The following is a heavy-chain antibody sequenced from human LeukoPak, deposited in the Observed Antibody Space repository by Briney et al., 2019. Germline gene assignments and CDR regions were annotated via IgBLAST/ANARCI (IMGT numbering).Heavy chain of an antibody. J-gene: IGHJ5*02. CDR3: ARVEDLYYDILTGYQGPNWFDP. D-gene: IGHD3-9*01. Sequence: GASVRVSCKASGYTFTSYYVHWVRQAPGQGLEWMGWISAYNGNTNYAQKLQGRVTMTTDTSTSTAYMELRSLRSDDTAVYYCARVEDLYYDILTGYQGPNWFDPWGQGTLVTVSS. V-gene: IGHV1-18*04. CDR2: ISAYNGNT. CDR1: GYTFTSYY.